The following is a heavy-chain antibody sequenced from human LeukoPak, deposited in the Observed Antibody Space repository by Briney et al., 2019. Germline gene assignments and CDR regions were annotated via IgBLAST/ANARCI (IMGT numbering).Heavy chain of an antibody. V-gene: IGHV3-30*18. CDR2: ISYEGGNK. CDR3: AKDRHRGGYDPDGMDV. CDR1: GFAFNTYA. J-gene: IGHJ6*02. D-gene: IGHD5-24*01. Sequence: PGGSLRLSCAASGFAFNTYAMNWVRQAPGKGLEWVAVISYEGGNKDYSDSVKGRFTISRDNSKSTLYLQLNSLRADDTAVYYCAKDRHRGGYDPDGMDVWGQGTTVTVSS.